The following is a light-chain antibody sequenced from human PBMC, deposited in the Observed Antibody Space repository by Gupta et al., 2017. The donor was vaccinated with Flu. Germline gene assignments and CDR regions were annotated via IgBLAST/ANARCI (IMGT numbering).Light chain of an antibody. CDR2: EDN. Sequence: NFMPTQPHSVSESPGRTVIIPCNRSSGSIASNYVQWYQQRPGSAPTTVIYEDNQRPSGVPDRFSGSIDSSSNSASLTISGLKTEDEADYYCQSYDSSNRVFGGGTKLTVL. CDR3: QSYDSSNRV. J-gene: IGLJ3*02. CDR1: SGSIASNY. V-gene: IGLV6-57*03.